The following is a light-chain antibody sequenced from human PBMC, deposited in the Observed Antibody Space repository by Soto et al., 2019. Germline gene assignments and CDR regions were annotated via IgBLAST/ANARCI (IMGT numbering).Light chain of an antibody. J-gene: IGKJ4*01. CDR2: RAS. Sequence: EIVLTQSPGTLSLSPGERATLSCRASQSVSSTYLAWYQQKPGQAPRLLIYRASSRATGIPDRFSGSGSGTEFTLTISRLEPEDFAVYYCQQYVNSPLTFGGGTKVENK. CDR3: QQYVNSPLT. V-gene: IGKV3-20*01. CDR1: QSVSSTY.